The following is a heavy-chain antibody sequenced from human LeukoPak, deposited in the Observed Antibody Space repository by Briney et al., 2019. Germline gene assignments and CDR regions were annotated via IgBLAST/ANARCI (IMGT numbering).Heavy chain of an antibody. V-gene: IGHV1-2*02. CDR3: ARDQGAAAGRTDY. CDR2: INPNRGGT. Sequence: ASVKVSCKASGYTFTGYYLQWVRQAPGQGLKWVGWINPNRGGTNYAQRFQGRVTMTRDTSSSTVYMELSSLTSDDTAVYYCARDQGAAAGRTDYWGQGTLVTVSS. D-gene: IGHD6-13*01. J-gene: IGHJ4*02. CDR1: GYTFTGYY.